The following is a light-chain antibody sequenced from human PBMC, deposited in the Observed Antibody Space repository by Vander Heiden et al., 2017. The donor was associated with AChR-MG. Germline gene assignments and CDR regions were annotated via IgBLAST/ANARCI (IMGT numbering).Light chain of an antibody. J-gene: IGKJ1*01. Sequence: DVQMTQSPSTLSASVGDRVSITCRASESISSWLAWYQQKGGKAPKLLIYKATQLETGVPSRFSGSASGTEFTLTISSLQPDDFATYYCQHDNSVSWTFGQGTKVDIK. CDR2: KAT. CDR3: QHDNSVSWT. V-gene: IGKV1-5*03. CDR1: ESISSW.